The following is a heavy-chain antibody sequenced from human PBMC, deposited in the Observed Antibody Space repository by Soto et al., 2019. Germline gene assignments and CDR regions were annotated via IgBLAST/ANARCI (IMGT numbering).Heavy chain of an antibody. J-gene: IGHJ4*02. CDR1: GFTFSSYS. V-gene: IGHV3-21*01. Sequence: GGSLRLSCAASGFTFSSYSMNWVRQAPGKGLEWVSSISSSSSYIYYADSVKGRFTISRDNAKNSLYLQMNSLRAEDTAVYYCARDRWDCSSTSCYIVFDYWGQGTLVTVSS. D-gene: IGHD2-2*02. CDR2: ISSSSSYI. CDR3: ARDRWDCSSTSCYIVFDY.